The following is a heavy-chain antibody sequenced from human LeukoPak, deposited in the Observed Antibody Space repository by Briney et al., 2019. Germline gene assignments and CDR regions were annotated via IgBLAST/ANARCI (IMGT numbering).Heavy chain of an antibody. Sequence: AGGSLRLSCAVSGITLSNYGMSWVRQAPGKGLEWVAGISGSGGSTNYADSVKGRFTISRDNPKNTLYLQMNSLRAEDTAVYFCAKRGIVIRAVIIVGFHKEAYYFDYWGQGALVTVSS. CDR2: ISGSGGST. CDR1: GITLSNYG. J-gene: IGHJ4*02. V-gene: IGHV3-23*01. D-gene: IGHD3-10*01. CDR3: AKRGIVIRAVIIVGFHKEAYYFDY.